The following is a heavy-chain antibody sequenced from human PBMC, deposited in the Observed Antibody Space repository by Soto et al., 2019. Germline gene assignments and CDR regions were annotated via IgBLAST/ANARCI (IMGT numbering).Heavy chain of an antibody. CDR3: ARRMASGYDY. V-gene: IGHV4-34*01. CDR2: INHSGST. CDR1: VGSFRGYY. D-gene: IGHD2-8*01. J-gene: IGHJ4*02. Sequence: QVQLQQWGAGLLKPSETLSLTCAVYVGSFRGYYWSWIRQPPEKGLEWIGEINHSGSTSCNPSLKSRVTISVDRSKNQFSLKLNSVTAADTAVYYCARRMASGYDYWGQGNLVTVSS.